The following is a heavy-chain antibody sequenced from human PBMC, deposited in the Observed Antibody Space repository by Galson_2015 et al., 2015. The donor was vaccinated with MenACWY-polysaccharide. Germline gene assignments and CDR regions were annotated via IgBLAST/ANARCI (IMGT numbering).Heavy chain of an antibody. D-gene: IGHD6-19*01. CDR1: GFIFTNYA. CDR2: ISAGNGRT. CDR3: ARDSENLDY. Sequence: SVKLSCKASGFIFTNYAMHWVRQAPGQSFEWMGWISAGNGRTEYSQKFQGRVTITRDTSASTAYMEVSSLRSEDTAVYYCARDSENLDYWGQGTLVTVSS. J-gene: IGHJ4*02. V-gene: IGHV1-3*01.